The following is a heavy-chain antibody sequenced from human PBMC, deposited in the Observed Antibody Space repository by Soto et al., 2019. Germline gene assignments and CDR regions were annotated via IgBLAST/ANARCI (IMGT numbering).Heavy chain of an antibody. D-gene: IGHD5-18*01. J-gene: IGHJ4*02. CDR3: ARGAVLSDTDMPPFDY. CDR2: IWYDGSNK. Sequence: SLRLSCAASGFTFSSYGMHWVRQAPGKGLEWVAVIWYDGSNKYYADSVKGRFTISRDNSKNTLYLQMNSLRAEDTAVYYCARGAVLSDTDMPPFDYWGQGTLVSVSS. V-gene: IGHV3-33*01. CDR1: GFTFSSYG.